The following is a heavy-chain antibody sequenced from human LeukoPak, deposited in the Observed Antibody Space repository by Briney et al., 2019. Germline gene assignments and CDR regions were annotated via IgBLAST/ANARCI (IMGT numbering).Heavy chain of an antibody. D-gene: IGHD5-18*01. J-gene: IGHJ4*02. CDR3: ARGGDTAMATSHY. CDR1: GGTFSSYA. Sequence: GASVKVSCKASGGTFSSYAISWARQAPGQGLEWMGGIIPIFGTANYAQKFQGRVTITADESTSTAYMELSSLRSEDTAVYYCARGGDTAMATSHYWGQGTLVTVSS. CDR2: IIPIFGTA. V-gene: IGHV1-69*13.